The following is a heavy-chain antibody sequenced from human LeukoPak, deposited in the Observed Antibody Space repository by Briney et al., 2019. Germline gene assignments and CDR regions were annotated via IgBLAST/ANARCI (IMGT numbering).Heavy chain of an antibody. D-gene: IGHD2-15*01. CDR1: GYTFTGYY. CDR3: ARPRYCSGGSCYSYYFDY. J-gene: IGHJ4*02. Sequence: ASVKVSCKASGYTFTGYYMHWVRQAPGQGLEWMGWINPNSGGTNYAQKFQGRVTMTRDTSIGTAYMELSRLRSDDTAVYYCARPRYCSGGSCYSYYFDYWGQGTLVTVSS. V-gene: IGHV1-2*02. CDR2: INPNSGGT.